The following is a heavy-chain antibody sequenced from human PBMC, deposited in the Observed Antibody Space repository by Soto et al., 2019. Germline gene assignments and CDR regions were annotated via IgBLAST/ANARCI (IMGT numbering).Heavy chain of an antibody. CDR1: GGSISSYY. CDR3: ARRSREGGGSFYSH. CDR2: IYYSGST. D-gene: IGHD2-15*01. V-gene: IGHV4-59*01. J-gene: IGHJ4*02. Sequence: SETLSLTCTVSGGSISSYYWSWIRQPPGKGLEWIGYIYYSGSTNYNPSLKSRVTISVDTSKNQFSLKLSSVTAADTAVYYCARRSREGGGSFYSHWGQGTLVT.